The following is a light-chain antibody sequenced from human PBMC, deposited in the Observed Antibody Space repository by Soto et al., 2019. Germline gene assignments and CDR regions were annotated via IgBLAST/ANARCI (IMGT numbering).Light chain of an antibody. J-gene: IGKJ1*01. Sequence: DIVFTQSPSTLSLSPGERAPLSCRASQSISNSYLAWFQQKPGQSPRLLIYGASSRPTGIPDRFSGSGSGTDFTLTISRLDPEDFAVYYCQQYGSSPSFGQGTKVDIK. CDR1: QSISNSY. V-gene: IGKV3-20*01. CDR2: GAS. CDR3: QQYGSSPS.